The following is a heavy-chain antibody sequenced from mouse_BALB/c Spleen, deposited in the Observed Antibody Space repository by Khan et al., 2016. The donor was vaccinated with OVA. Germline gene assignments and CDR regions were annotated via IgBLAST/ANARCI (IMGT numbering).Heavy chain of an antibody. V-gene: IGHV1S34*01. D-gene: IGHD1-1*01. CDR2: ISCYNGST. CDR1: GYSFTGYY. J-gene: IGHJ3*01. CDR3: ARGDYYGSYSFAY. Sequence: LVKTGASVKISCKVSGYSFTGYYMHWVKQSHGKSLEWMGYISCYNGSTTYNPKFKGKATFTVDTSSSTVYMQFNSLTTDDSAVYYCARGDYYGSYSFAYWGQGTLVTVSA.